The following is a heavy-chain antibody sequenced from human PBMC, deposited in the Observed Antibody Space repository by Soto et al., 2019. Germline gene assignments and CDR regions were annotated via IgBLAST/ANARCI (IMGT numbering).Heavy chain of an antibody. CDR3: ARGSRSGTNAFAI. J-gene: IGHJ3*02. CDR2: IGSSSSTI. CDR1: GFTFSSYS. Sequence: GGSLRLSCAASGFTFSSYSMNWVRQAPGKGLEWVSYIGSSSSTIYYADSVKGRFTTSRDNAKNSLYLQVNSLRAEDTAMCYCARGSRSGTNAFAIWGQGEMVTVSS. V-gene: IGHV3-48*01. D-gene: IGHD2-2*01.